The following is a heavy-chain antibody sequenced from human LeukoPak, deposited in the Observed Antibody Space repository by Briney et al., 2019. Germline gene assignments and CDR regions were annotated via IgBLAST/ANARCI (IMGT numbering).Heavy chain of an antibody. V-gene: IGHV3-33*01. D-gene: IGHD2-15*01. J-gene: IGHJ5*02. CDR3: ARDKFAGCSGGSCYSRIRNWFDP. CDR1: GFTFSSYG. Sequence: PGRSLRLSCAASGFTFSSYGMYWVRQAPGKGLEWVAVIWYDGSNKYYADSVKGRFTISRDNSKNTLYLQMNSLRAEDTAVYYCARDKFAGCSGGSCYSRIRNWFDPWGQGTLVTVSS. CDR2: IWYDGSNK.